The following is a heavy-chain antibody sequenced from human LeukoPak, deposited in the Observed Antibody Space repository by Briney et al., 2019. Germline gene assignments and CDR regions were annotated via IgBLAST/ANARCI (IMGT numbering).Heavy chain of an antibody. CDR1: GFSFSSYW. Sequence: GGSLRLSCAGYGFSFSSYWMSWVRQAPGKGLEWVANIKQDGSEKYYVDSVKGRFTISRDNAKNSLDLQMNSLRAEDTAVYYCARDLRYYYGSGYPVADGMDVWGQGTTVTVSS. D-gene: IGHD3-10*01. J-gene: IGHJ6*02. CDR3: ARDLRYYYGSGYPVADGMDV. V-gene: IGHV3-7*01. CDR2: IKQDGSEK.